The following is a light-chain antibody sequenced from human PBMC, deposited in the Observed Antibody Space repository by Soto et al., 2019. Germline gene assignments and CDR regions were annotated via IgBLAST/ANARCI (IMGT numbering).Light chain of an antibody. V-gene: IGLV2-14*01. CDR1: RGDVGGYKF. CDR3: GSYTGNIYV. CDR2: EVS. J-gene: IGLJ1*01. Sequence: QSVLTQPASVSGSRGQSMTNYCTGTRGDVGGYKFVSWYQQHPGKDPTLRIYEVSSRLSGVASRFSGSNSGNTASLTISGLPAEDDAHYFCGSYTGNIYVFGNGTKVTVL.